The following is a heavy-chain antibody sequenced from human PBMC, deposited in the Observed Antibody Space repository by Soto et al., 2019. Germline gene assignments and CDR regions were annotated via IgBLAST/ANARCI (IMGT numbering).Heavy chain of an antibody. D-gene: IGHD3-10*01. J-gene: IGHJ4*02. V-gene: IGHV1-8*01. CDR3: ARGGRYTPLLLVY. CDR2: MNPNSGNT. Sequence: QVQLVQSGAEVKKPGASVKVSCKASGYTFTSYDINWVRQATGQGLEWMGWMNPNSGNTGYAQKFQGRVTMTRNTSLSTDYIELSSLRSEDTDVYYCARGGRYTPLLLVYWGQGTLVTVSS. CDR1: GYTFTSYD.